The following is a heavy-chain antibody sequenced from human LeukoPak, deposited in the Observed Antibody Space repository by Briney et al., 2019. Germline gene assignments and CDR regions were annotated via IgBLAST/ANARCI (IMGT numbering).Heavy chain of an antibody. Sequence: GGSLRLSCAASKFTFSSYAMNWARQAPGKGLEWVSSISSSSSYIYYADSVKGRFTISRDNAKNSLYLQMNSLRAEDTAVYYCAREVLGYAFDIWGQGTMVTVSS. CDR2: ISSSSSYI. CDR1: KFTFSSYA. J-gene: IGHJ3*02. CDR3: AREVLGYAFDI. D-gene: IGHD2-8*02. V-gene: IGHV3-21*01.